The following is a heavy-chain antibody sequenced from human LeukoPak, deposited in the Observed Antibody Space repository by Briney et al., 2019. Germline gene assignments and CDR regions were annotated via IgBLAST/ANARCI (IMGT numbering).Heavy chain of an antibody. Sequence: PGGSLRLSCAASGFTFSSYSMNWVRQAPGKGLEWVSSISSSSSYIYYADSVKGRFTISRDNAKNSLYLQMNSLRAEDTAVNYCAREGIAVAGTQIDYWGQGTLVTVSS. V-gene: IGHV3-21*01. J-gene: IGHJ4*02. CDR3: AREGIAVAGTQIDY. D-gene: IGHD6-19*01. CDR1: GFTFSSYS. CDR2: ISSSSSYI.